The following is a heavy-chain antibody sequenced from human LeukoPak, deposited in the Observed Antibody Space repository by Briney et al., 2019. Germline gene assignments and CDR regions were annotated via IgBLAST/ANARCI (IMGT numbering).Heavy chain of an antibody. Sequence: KPSETLSLTCAVYGGSLNGYYWSWIRQPPGKGLEWIGEINHSGSTNYNPSLKSRVTISVDTSKNQFSLKLSSVTAADTAVYYCARGGHDSSGYYHFGSYYYYYYMDVWGKGTTVTVSS. CDR2: INHSGST. J-gene: IGHJ6*03. CDR3: ARGGHDSSGYYHFGSYYYYYYMDV. V-gene: IGHV4-34*01. D-gene: IGHD3-22*01. CDR1: GGSLNGYY.